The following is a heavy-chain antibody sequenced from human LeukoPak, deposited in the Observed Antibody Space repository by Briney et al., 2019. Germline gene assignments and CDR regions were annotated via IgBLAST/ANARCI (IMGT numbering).Heavy chain of an antibody. J-gene: IGHJ4*02. CDR3: ARGPNDFDY. V-gene: IGHV4-34*01. CDR1: GGSFSGYY. CDR2: INHSGST. Sequence: SETLSLTCAVYGGSFSGYYWSWIRQPPGKGLEWIGEINHSGSTNYNPSLKSRVTISVDTSKNQFSPKLSSVTAADTAVYYCARGPNDFDYWGQGTLVTVSS.